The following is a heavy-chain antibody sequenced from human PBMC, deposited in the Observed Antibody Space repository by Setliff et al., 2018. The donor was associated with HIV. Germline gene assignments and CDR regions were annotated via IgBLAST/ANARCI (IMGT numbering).Heavy chain of an antibody. CDR3: ARMVRSGYDRGYFDS. Sequence: GGSLRLSCVVSGLTFNRYWMSWVRQVPGKGLEWVSYMTASGSKIYYADSVKGRFTISRDNAKNSLSLQMNSLRAEDTAVYYCARMVRSGYDRGYFDSWGQGTLVTVSS. CDR2: MTASGSKI. D-gene: IGHD5-12*01. J-gene: IGHJ4*02. V-gene: IGHV3-21*05. CDR1: GLTFNRYW.